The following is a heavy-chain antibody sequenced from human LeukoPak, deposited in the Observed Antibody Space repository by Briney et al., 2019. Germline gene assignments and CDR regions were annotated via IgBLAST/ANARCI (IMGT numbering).Heavy chain of an antibody. CDR1: GFTFSNAW. CDR3: ARDSGYNAFDY. J-gene: IGHJ4*02. D-gene: IGHD5-12*01. Sequence: GGSLRPSCAASGFTFSNAWMSWVRQAPGKGLEWAGRIKSKTDGGTTDYAAPVKGRFTISRDDSKNTLYLQMNSLRAEDTAMYYCARDSGYNAFDYWGQGTLVTVSS. CDR2: IKSKTDGGTT. V-gene: IGHV3-15*01.